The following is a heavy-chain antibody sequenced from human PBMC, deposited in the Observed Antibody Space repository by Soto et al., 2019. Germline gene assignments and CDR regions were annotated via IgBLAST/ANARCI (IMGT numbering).Heavy chain of an antibody. V-gene: IGHV3-72*01. J-gene: IGHJ6*02. CDR2: TRNKANSYTT. CDR1: GFTFSDHY. D-gene: IGHD1-26*01. Sequence: GGSLRLSCAASGFTFSDHYMDWVRQAPGKGLEWVGRTRNKANSYTTEYAASVKGRFTISRDDSKNSLYLQMNSLKTEDTAVYYCARDQSGSSRDYYYYGMDVWGQGTTVTVSS. CDR3: ARDQSGSSRDYYYYGMDV.